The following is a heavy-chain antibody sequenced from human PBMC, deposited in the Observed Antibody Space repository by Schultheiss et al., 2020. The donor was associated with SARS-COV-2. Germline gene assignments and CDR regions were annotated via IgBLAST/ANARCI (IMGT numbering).Heavy chain of an antibody. CDR3: ARDPADIVVVPAAIADY. D-gene: IGHD2-2*01. J-gene: IGHJ4*02. Sequence: GGSLRLSCAASGFTFSSYAMSWVRQAPGKGLEWVSVIYSGGSTYYADSVKGRFTISRDNAKNSLYLQMNSLRAEDTAVYYCARDPADIVVVPAAIADYWGQGTLVTVSS. CDR2: IYSGGST. V-gene: IGHV3-23*03. CDR1: GFTFSSYA.